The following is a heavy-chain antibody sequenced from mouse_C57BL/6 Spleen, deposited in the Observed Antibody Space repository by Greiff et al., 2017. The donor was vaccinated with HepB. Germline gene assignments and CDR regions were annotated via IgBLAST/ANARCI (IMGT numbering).Heavy chain of an antibody. J-gene: IGHJ3*01. CDR2: ISSGGDYI. CDR1: GFTFSSYA. D-gene: IGHD2-4*01. CDR3: TVFYYDYDGFAY. V-gene: IGHV5-9-1*02. Sequence: VESGEGLVKPGGSLKLSCAASGFTFSSYAMSWVRQTPEKRLEWVAYISSGGDYIYYADTVKGRFTISRDNARNTLYLQMSSLKSEDTAMYYCTVFYYDYDGFAYWGQGTLVTVSA.